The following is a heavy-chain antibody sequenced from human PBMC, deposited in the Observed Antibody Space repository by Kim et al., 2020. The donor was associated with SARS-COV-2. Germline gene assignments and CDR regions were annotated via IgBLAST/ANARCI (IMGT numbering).Heavy chain of an antibody. D-gene: IGHD4-4*01. Sequence: SQTLSLTCAISGDSVSSNRDAWNWIRQSPSRGLEWLGRTYYRSKWYNDYAVSVKSRITVSPDTSKNQFSLHLNSVTPEDTAVYYCAAGNYFFENWGQGTPVTVSS. CDR3: AAGNYFFEN. J-gene: IGHJ4*02. CDR2: TYYRSKWYN. V-gene: IGHV6-1*01. CDR1: GDSVSSNRDA.